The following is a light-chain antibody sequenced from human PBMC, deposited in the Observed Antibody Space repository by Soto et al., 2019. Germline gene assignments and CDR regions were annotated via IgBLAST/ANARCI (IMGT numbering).Light chain of an antibody. CDR3: SSYTYTTTPVL. CDR1: SSDVGGYNY. Sequence: QSALTQPASVSGSPGQSITISCTGTSSDVGGYNYVSWYQQHPGKAPKHMIYGVSLRPSGVSNRFSGSKSGNTASLTISGLQAEDEADYYCSSYTYTTTPVLFGGGTKLTVL. J-gene: IGLJ2*01. CDR2: GVS. V-gene: IGLV2-14*01.